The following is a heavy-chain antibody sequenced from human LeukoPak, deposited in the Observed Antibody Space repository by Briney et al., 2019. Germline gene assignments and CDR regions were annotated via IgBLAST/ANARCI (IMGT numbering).Heavy chain of an antibody. CDR3: ARDEYSSSSGFDY. CDR1: GFTFSSYS. J-gene: IGHJ4*02. D-gene: IGHD6-6*01. Sequence: GGSLRLSCAASGFTFSSYSMNWVRQAPGKGLEWVSSISSSSSYIYYADSVKGRFTISRDNAKNSLYLQMNSLRAEDTAVYYCARDEYSSSSGFDYWGQGTLVTVST. CDR2: ISSSSSYI. V-gene: IGHV3-21*01.